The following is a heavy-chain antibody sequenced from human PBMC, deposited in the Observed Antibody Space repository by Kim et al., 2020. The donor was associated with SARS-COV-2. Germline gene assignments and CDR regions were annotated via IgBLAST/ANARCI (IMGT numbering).Heavy chain of an antibody. J-gene: IGHJ6*02. CDR3: ARDRSEITLFGVVGYGMDV. CDR1: GFTFSSYS. CDR2: ISSSSSYI. Sequence: GGSLRLSCAASGFTFSSYSMNWVRQAPGKGLEWVSSISSSSSYIYYADSVKGRFTISRDNAKNSLYLQMNSLRAEDTAVYYCARDRSEITLFGVVGYGMDVWGQGPTAT. D-gene: IGHD3-3*01. V-gene: IGHV3-21*01.